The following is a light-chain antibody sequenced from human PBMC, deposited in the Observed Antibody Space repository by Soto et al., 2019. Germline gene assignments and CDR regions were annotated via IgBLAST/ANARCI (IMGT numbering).Light chain of an antibody. V-gene: IGKV3-20*01. CDR1: QSVGNNY. Sequence: EIVLTQSPGTLSLSPGERATLSRRASQSVGNNYLAWYQQKPGQGPRLLIYDASSRATGIPDRFSGSASGTDFTLTISRLEPEDFAVYYCQQYVGSPSTFGQGTKVDIK. CDR2: DAS. J-gene: IGKJ1*01. CDR3: QQYVGSPST.